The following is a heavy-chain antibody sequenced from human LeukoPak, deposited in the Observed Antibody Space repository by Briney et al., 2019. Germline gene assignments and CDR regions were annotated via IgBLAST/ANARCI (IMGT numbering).Heavy chain of an antibody. CDR2: INHSGST. CDR1: GGSFSGYH. J-gene: IGHJ5*02. V-gene: IGHV4-34*01. D-gene: IGHD6-13*01. CDR3: ARVSGAAAASNWFDP. Sequence: SETLSLTCAVYGGSFSGYHWSWIRQPPGKGLEWIGEINHSGSTNYNPSLKSRVTISVDTSKNQFSLKLSSVTAADTAVYYCARVSGAAAASNWFDPWGQGTLVTVSS.